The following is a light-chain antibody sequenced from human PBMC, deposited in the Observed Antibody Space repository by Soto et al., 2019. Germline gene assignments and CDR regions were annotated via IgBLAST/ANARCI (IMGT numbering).Light chain of an antibody. CDR2: DAS. V-gene: IGKV3-11*01. J-gene: IGKJ2*01. CDR3: HQYYSTPYT. Sequence: EIVLTQSPATLSLSPGERATLSCRASQSVSSYLAWYQQKPGQAPRLLIYDASNRATGIPARFSGSGSGTDFTLTISSLEPEDFAVYYCHQYYSTPYTFGQGTKLEIK. CDR1: QSVSSY.